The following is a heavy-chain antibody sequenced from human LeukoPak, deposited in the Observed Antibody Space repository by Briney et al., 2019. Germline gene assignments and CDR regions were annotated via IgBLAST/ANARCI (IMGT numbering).Heavy chain of an antibody. V-gene: IGHV4-39*07. CDR1: GGSISSSSYY. D-gene: IGHD5-18*01. CDR3: ARDLGYSPYYYYGMDV. CDR2: IYYSGST. J-gene: IGHJ6*02. Sequence: PSETLSLTCTVSGGSISSSSYYWGWIRQPPGKGLEWIGSIYYSGSTYYNPSLKSRVTISVDTSKNQFSLKLSSVTAADTAVYYCARDLGYSPYYYYGMDVWGQGTTVTVSS.